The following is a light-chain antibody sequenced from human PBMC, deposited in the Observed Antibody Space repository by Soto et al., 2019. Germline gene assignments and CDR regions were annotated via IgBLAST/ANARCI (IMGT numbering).Light chain of an antibody. CDR2: SDN. Sequence: QSVLTQPPSASGTAGQRVTISCSGSSSNIGTNTVIWYQQLPGAAPKLLIYSDNQRPSGVPDRFSGSKSGASASLAISGLQSEAEADYYCAAWDVSLVVFGGGTKLAVL. CDR1: SSNIGTNT. J-gene: IGLJ2*01. V-gene: IGLV1-44*01. CDR3: AAWDVSLVV.